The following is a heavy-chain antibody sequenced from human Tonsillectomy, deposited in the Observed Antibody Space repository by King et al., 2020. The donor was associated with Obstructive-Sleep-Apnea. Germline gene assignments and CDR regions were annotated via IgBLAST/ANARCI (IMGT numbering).Heavy chain of an antibody. CDR1: GYNFSNYW. V-gene: IGHV5-10-1*01. Sequence: VQLVEAGAEVKKPGQSLRISCQGSGYNFSNYWITWVRQMPGKGLEWMGRIDPRDSYTSYSPSFQGHVTISADLSLSTAYRQGSSLTTSDTAIYFCARLVGGLRWYEWGQGTLVTVSS. CDR2: IDPRDSYT. CDR3: ARLVGGLRWYE. D-gene: IGHD4-23*01. J-gene: IGHJ4*02.